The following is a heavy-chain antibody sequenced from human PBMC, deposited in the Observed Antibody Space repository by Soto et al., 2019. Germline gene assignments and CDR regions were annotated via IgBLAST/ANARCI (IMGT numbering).Heavy chain of an antibody. CDR1: GFTFSDYY. CDR2: IGTRGNTK. D-gene: IGHD4-17*01. Sequence: QVQLVESGGGLVKPGGSLRLSCATSGFTFSDYYMSWIRQAPGKGLEWVSYIGTRGNTKYYADSVRGRFTNARYNAKNSLYLQMNSLRADDTAVYYCARDGTEYYGEYYDYWGQGIPVTVSS. V-gene: IGHV3-11*01. CDR3: ARDGTEYYGEYYDY. J-gene: IGHJ4*02.